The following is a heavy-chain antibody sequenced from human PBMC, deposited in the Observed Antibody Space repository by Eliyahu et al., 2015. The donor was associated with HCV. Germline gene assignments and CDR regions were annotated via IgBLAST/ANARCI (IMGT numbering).Heavy chain of an antibody. CDR3: AREGYGDLPDY. J-gene: IGHJ4*02. CDR2: IKSDGTYT. Sequence: EVQLVESGGGLVQPGGSLRLSCAASGFTFSSYWMHWVRQAPGKGLVWVSRIKSDGTYTRYADSVKGRFTISRDNAKNTLYLQMNSLRDEDTAVYYCAREGYGDLPDYWGQGTLVTVSS. D-gene: IGHD4-17*01. V-gene: IGHV3-74*01. CDR1: GFTFSSYW.